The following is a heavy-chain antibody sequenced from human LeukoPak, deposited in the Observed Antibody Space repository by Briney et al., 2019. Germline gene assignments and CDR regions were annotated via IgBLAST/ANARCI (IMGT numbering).Heavy chain of an antibody. D-gene: IGHD3-3*01. CDR2: ISSSSSYI. Sequence: TGGSLRLSCAASGFTFSSYSMNWVRQAPGKGLEWVSSISSSSSYIYYADSVKGRFTISRDNAKNSLYLQMNSLRAEDTAVYYCARGRSGVVIFRVDHGMDVWGQGTTVTVSS. V-gene: IGHV3-21*04. CDR3: ARGRSGVVIFRVDHGMDV. J-gene: IGHJ6*02. CDR1: GFTFSSYS.